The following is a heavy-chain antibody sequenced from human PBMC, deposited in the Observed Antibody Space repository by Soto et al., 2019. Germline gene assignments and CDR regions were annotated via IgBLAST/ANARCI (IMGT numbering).Heavy chain of an antibody. CDR1: GGSISSYY. D-gene: IGHD6-6*01. CDR3: ARVPIEYSSSNYYYGMDV. V-gene: IGHV4-59*01. Sequence: KTSETLSLTCTVSGGSISSYYWSWIRQPPGKGLEWIGYIYYSGSTNYNPSLKSRVTISVDTSKNQFSLKLSSVTAADTAVYYCARVPIEYSSSNYYYGMDVWGQGTTVTVSS. CDR2: IYYSGST. J-gene: IGHJ6*02.